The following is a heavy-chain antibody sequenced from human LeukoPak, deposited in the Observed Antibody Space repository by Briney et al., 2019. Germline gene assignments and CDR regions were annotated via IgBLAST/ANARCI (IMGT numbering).Heavy chain of an antibody. V-gene: IGHV3-30-3*01. D-gene: IGHD3-22*01. CDR1: GFTFSSYA. CDR3: ARRYYGSATYRLPYDY. J-gene: IGHJ4*02. Sequence: GGSLRLSCAASGFTFSSYAMLWVRQAPGKGLEWVAVISYDGSNKYYADSVKGRFTISRDNSKNTLYLQMNSLRAEDTAVYYCARRYYGSATYRLPYDYWGQGTLVTVSS. CDR2: ISYDGSNK.